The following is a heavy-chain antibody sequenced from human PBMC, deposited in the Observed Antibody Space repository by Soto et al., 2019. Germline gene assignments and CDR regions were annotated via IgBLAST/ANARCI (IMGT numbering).Heavy chain of an antibody. CDR1: GFTFISYS. CDR2: ISSSSSYI. CDR3: ARAGVDAFDI. V-gene: IGHV3-21*01. Sequence: EVQLVESGGGLVKPGGSLRLSCAASGFTFISYSMNWVRQAPGKGLEWVSSISSSSSYIYYADSVKGRFTISRDNAKNSLYLQMNSLRAEDTAVYYCARAGVDAFDIWGQGTMVTVSS. J-gene: IGHJ3*02. D-gene: IGHD3-10*01.